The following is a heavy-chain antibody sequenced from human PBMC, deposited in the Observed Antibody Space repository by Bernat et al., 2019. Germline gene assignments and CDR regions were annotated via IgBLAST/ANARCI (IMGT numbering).Heavy chain of an antibody. CDR1: GLTFSSYA. Sequence: EVQLLESGGGLVQPGGSMRLSCAASGLTFSSYAMSWVRQAPGKGLEWVSGIRGSGGSTYYADAVEGRFTISRDNSKNTLYLEMKSLRDEDTAVYYCAKDRYGSGSSPSAFDIWGQGTMVTV. CDR2: IRGSGGST. CDR3: AKDRYGSGSSPSAFDI. D-gene: IGHD3-10*01. V-gene: IGHV3-23*01. J-gene: IGHJ3*02.